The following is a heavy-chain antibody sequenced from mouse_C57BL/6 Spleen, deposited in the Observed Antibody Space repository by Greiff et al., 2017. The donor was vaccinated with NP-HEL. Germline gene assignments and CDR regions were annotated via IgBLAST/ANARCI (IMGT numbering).Heavy chain of an antibody. CDR3: ARAIAYGNYLAWFAY. CDR2: IDPSDSYT. CDR1: GYTFTSYW. J-gene: IGHJ3*01. D-gene: IGHD2-1*01. Sequence: QVQLQQSGAELVIPGASVKLSCKASGYTFTSYWMHWVKQRPGQGLEWIGEIDPSDSYTNYNQKFKGKSTLTVDKSSSTAYMQLSSLTSEDSAVYYCARAIAYGNYLAWFAYWGQGTLVTVSA. V-gene: IGHV1-69*01.